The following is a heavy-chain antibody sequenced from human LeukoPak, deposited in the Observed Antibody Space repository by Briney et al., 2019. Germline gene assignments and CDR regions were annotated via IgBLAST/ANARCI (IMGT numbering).Heavy chain of an antibody. CDR2: IIPIFGTA. V-gene: IGHV1-69*13. D-gene: IGHD6-6*01. CDR1: GGTFSSYA. CDR3: GVIAARPGDY. Sequence: GASVKVSCKASGGTFSSYAISWVRQAPGQGLEWMGGIIPIFGTANYAQKFQGRVTITADESTSTAYMELSSLRSEDTAVYYCGVIAARPGDYWGQGTLVTVSS. J-gene: IGHJ4*02.